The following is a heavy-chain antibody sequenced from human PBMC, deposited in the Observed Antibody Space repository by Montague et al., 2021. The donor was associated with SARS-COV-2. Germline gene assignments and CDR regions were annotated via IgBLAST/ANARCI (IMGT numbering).Heavy chain of an antibody. Sequence: SETLSLTCTVSGVSVTDYYWSWIRQPPGKGLEWVGDVLYNKGTNFNPSLKSRVAISVDTSKNQFSLRLTSVTAADTAFSYCVRHPQYDGLNGPPDFWDQGTLVTVSS. J-gene: IGHJ4*02. CDR1: GVSVTDYY. D-gene: IGHD3-9*01. V-gene: IGHV4-59*08. CDR2: VLYNKGT. CDR3: VRHPQYDGLNGPPDF.